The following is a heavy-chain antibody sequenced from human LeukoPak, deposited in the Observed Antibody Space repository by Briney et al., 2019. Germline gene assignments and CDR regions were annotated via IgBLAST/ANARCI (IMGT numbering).Heavy chain of an antibody. CDR3: ARAGRIVGELWWFDP. V-gene: IGHV4-59*01. J-gene: IGHJ5*02. Sequence: SETLSLTCTVSGGSISSYYWSWIRQPPGKGLEWIGYIYYSGSTNYNPSLKSRVTISVDTSKNQFSLKLSSVTAADTAVYYCARAGRIVGELWWFDPWGQGTLVTVSS. CDR1: GGSISSYY. D-gene: IGHD1-26*01. CDR2: IYYSGST.